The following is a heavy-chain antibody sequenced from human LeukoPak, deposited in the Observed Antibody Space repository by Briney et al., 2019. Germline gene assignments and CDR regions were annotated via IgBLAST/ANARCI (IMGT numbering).Heavy chain of an antibody. D-gene: IGHD3-10*01. J-gene: IGHJ5*02. CDR1: GYSFADYY. CDR2: IKPNSGGT. Sequence: SAKASCKASGYSFADYYMHWVRDAPGQGVEWMGWIKPNSGGTRSAQKFQGRVTMTRDTSISTAYMELSSLRYDDTAVYYCATNILVRDIINWFDPWGQGTLVTVSS. V-gene: IGHV1-2*02. CDR3: ATNILVRDIINWFDP.